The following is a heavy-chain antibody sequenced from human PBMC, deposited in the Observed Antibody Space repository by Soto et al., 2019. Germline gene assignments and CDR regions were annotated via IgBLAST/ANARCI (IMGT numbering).Heavy chain of an antibody. CDR1: GGSISSGGYY. J-gene: IGHJ4*02. CDR3: ARGGGYDFWSGYYFDY. CDR2: IYYSGST. V-gene: IGHV4-31*03. Sequence: SETLSLTCTVSGGSISSGGYYWSWIRQHPGKGLEWIGYIYYSGSTYYNPSLKSRVTISVDTSKNQFSLKLSSVTAADTAVYYCARGGGYDFWSGYYFDYWGQGTLVTVSS. D-gene: IGHD3-3*01.